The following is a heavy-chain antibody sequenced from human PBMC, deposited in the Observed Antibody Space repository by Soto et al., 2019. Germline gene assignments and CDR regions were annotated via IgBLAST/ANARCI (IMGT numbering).Heavy chain of an antibody. CDR2: IYHSGST. D-gene: IGHD2-2*02. Sequence: PSETLSLTCAVSGGSISSSNWWSWVRQPPGKGLEWIGEIYHSGSTNYNPSLKSRVTISVDKSKNQFSLKLSSVTAADTAVYYCARDSDDGVPAAIGFFYWGQGTLVTVSS. V-gene: IGHV4-4*02. CDR1: GGSISSSNW. CDR3: ARDSDDGVPAAIGFFY. J-gene: IGHJ4*02.